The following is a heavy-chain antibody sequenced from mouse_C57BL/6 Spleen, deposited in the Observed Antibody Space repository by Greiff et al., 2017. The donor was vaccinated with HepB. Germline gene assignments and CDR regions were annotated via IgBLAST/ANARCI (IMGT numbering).Heavy chain of an antibody. Sequence: QVQLQQSGAELVKPGASVKISCKATGYTFTDYYINWVKQRPGQGLEWIGKIGPGSGSTYYNEKFKGKATLTADKSSSTAYMQLSSLTSEDSAVYFCATDGYYNYFDYWGQGTTLTVSS. CDR3: ATDGYYNYFDY. CDR1: GYTFTDYY. CDR2: IGPGSGST. V-gene: IGHV1-77*01. D-gene: IGHD2-3*01. J-gene: IGHJ2*01.